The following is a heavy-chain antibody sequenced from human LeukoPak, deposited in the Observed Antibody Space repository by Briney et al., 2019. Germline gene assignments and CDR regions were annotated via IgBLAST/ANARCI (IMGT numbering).Heavy chain of an antibody. CDR2: IYYSGSA. Sequence: PSETLSLTCTVSGGSISSYYWSWIRQPPGKGLEWIGYIYYSGSANYNPSPKSRVTISVDTSKNPFSLKLSSVTAADTAMYYCARDHYYYGMDVWGQGTTVTVSS. CDR1: GGSISSYY. CDR3: ARDHYYYGMDV. V-gene: IGHV4-59*01. J-gene: IGHJ6*02.